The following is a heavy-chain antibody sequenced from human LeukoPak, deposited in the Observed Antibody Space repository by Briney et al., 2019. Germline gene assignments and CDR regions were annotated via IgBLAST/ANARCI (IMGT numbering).Heavy chain of an antibody. Sequence: SETLSLTCAVYGGSFSGYYWSWIRQPPGKGLEWIGEINHSGSTNYNPSLKSRVTISVDTSKNQFSLKLSSVTAADTAVYYCARHYYDSSGYYPYFQHWGQGTLVTVSS. D-gene: IGHD3-22*01. CDR2: INHSGST. CDR1: GGSFSGYY. CDR3: ARHYYDSSGYYPYFQH. J-gene: IGHJ1*01. V-gene: IGHV4-34*01.